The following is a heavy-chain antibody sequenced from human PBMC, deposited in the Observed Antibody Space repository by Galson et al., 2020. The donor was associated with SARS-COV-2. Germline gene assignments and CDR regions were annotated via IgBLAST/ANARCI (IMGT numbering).Heavy chain of an antibody. Sequence: GESLKISCAASGFTFSSNWLHWVRQAPGKGLVWVSRINSDGSSKSYADFVKGRFTISRDNAKNTLYLQMNSLRAEDTAVYYCAKEYYYDSSGPLDAFDIWGQGTMVIVSS. CDR1: GFTFSSNW. V-gene: IGHV3-74*01. CDR3: AKEYYYDSSGPLDAFDI. J-gene: IGHJ3*02. CDR2: INSDGSSK. D-gene: IGHD3-22*01.